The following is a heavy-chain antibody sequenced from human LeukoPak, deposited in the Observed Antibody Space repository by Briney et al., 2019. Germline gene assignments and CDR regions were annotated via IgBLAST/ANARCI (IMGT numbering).Heavy chain of an antibody. Sequence: ASVKVSCKASGYTFTGYYMHWVRQAPGQGLEWMGWINPNSGGTNYAQKFQGRVTMTRDTSISTAYMELSRLRSDDTAVYYCANTYYYGSRSYYRANYFDYWGQGTLVTVSS. CDR3: ANTYYYGSRSYYRANYFDY. CDR1: GYTFTGYY. V-gene: IGHV1-2*02. D-gene: IGHD3-10*01. CDR2: INPNSGGT. J-gene: IGHJ4*02.